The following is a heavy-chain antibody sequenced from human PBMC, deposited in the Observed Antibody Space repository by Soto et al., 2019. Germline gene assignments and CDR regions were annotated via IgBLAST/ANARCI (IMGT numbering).Heavy chain of an antibody. V-gene: IGHV3-21*01. CDR2: ISSSSSYI. CDR1: GFTFSSYS. Sequence: PGGSLRLSCAASGFTFSSYSMNWVRQAPGKGLEWVSSISSSSSYIYYADSVKGRFTISRGNAKNSLYLQMNSLRAEDTAVYYCARDPIAGFDYWGQGTLVTVSS. CDR3: ARDPIAGFDY. J-gene: IGHJ4*02. D-gene: IGHD6-13*01.